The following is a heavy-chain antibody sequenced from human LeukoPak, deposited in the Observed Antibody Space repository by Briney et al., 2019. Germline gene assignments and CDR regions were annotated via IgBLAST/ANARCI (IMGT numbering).Heavy chain of an antibody. CDR3: VRTTVTTLNNWFDP. V-gene: IGHV3-21*01. CDR1: GFTFSHYS. J-gene: IGHJ5*02. Sequence: GGSLRLSCAASGFTFSHYSMNMNWVRQAPGKGLEWVSSISSSSSYIYYADSVKGRFTISRDNAKNSLYLQMNSLRAEDTAVYYCVRTTVTTLNNWFDPWGQGTLVTVSS. D-gene: IGHD4-17*01. CDR2: ISSSSSYI.